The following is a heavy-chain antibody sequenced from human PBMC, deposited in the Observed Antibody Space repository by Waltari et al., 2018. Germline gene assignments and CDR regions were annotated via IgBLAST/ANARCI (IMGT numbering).Heavy chain of an antibody. J-gene: IGHJ3*02. V-gene: IGHV1-8*01. Sequence: QVQLVQSGAEVKKPGASVKVSCKASGYTFTSYDINWVRQATGQGVEWMGWMNLISCKTCYAQKFQGRVTMTRNTSISTAYMELSSLRSEDTAVYYCARGRDYTNAFDIWGQGTMVTVSS. CDR2: MNLISCKT. D-gene: IGHD4-17*01. CDR3: ARGRDYTNAFDI. CDR1: GYTFTSYD.